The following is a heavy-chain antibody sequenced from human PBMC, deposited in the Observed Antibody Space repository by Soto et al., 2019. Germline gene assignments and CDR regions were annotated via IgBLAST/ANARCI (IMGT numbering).Heavy chain of an antibody. CDR1: GFTFSSYA. V-gene: IGHV3-23*01. CDR2: ISGSGGST. D-gene: IGHD6-6*01. Sequence: GGSLRLSCAASGFTFSSYAMSWVRQAPGKGLEWVSAISGSGGSTYYADSVKGRFTISRDNSKNTLYLQMNSLRAEDTAVYYCANQDEPHSIAETGWFDPWGQGTLVTVSS. CDR3: ANQDEPHSIAETGWFDP. J-gene: IGHJ5*02.